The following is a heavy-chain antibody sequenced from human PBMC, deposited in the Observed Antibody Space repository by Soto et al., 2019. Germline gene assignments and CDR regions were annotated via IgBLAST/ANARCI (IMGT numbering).Heavy chain of an antibody. CDR1: GFTFSTYA. J-gene: IGHJ4*02. CDR2: ISGSGGST. D-gene: IGHD6-6*01. CDR3: AKNWDTTFSSSSH. V-gene: IGHV3-23*01. Sequence: GRSLRLSCAASGFTFSTYAMTWVRQAPGKGLEWVSAISGSGGSTYYADSVKGRFTISRDKSKNTLYLQMNSLRADDTAVYYCAKNWDTTFSSSSHWGQGTLVTVSS.